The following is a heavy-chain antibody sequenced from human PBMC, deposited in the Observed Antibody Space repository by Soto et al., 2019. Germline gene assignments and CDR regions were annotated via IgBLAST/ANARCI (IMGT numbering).Heavy chain of an antibody. Sequence: GSLRLSCAASGFTFSSYGMHWVRQAPGKGLEWVAVIWYDGSNKYYADSVKGRFTISRDNSKNTLYLQMNRLRAEDTAVYYCAREIHFDWLFPTYYYYGMDVWGQGTTVTVSS. CDR3: AREIHFDWLFPTYYYYGMDV. J-gene: IGHJ6*02. V-gene: IGHV3-33*01. CDR1: GFTFSSYG. CDR2: IWYDGSNK. D-gene: IGHD3-9*01.